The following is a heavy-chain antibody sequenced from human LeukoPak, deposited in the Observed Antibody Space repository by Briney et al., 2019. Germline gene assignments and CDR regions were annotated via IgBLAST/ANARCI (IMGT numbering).Heavy chain of an antibody. CDR1: GYTFTSYG. Sequence: ASVKASCKPSGYTFTSYGISWVRQAPGHGLEWMGWISAYNGNTNYAQKLQGRVTMTTDTSTSTAYMELRSLRSDDTAVYYCARGGKTYGDYSYWGQGTLVTVSS. CDR3: ARGGKTYGDYSY. J-gene: IGHJ4*02. CDR2: ISAYNGNT. V-gene: IGHV1-18*01. D-gene: IGHD4-17*01.